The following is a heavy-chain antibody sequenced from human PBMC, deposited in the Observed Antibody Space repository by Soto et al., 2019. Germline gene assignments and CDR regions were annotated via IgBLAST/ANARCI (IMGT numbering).Heavy chain of an antibody. CDR1: GGSISTYY. CDR3: ARGARELHSSSSGVDY. V-gene: IGHV4-59*12. CDR2: IYHSGST. Sequence: QVQLQQSGPGLVKPSETLSLTCTVSGGSISTYYWSWIRQPPGKGLEWIGYIYHSGSTSYNPSLKSRVTRSVDTSRTQFSRKLPSVTAADTAVYYCARGARELHSSSSGVDYWGQGTLVSVSS. J-gene: IGHJ4*02. D-gene: IGHD6-6*01.